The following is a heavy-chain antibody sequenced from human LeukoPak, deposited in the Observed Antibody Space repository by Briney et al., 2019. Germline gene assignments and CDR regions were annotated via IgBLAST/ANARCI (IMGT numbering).Heavy chain of an antibody. CDR3: ARDHGGYSSGYLDAFDI. J-gene: IGHJ3*02. Sequence: PSETLSLTCAVSGGSISSSNWWSWVRQPPGKGLEWIGEIYHSGSTNYNPSLKSRVTISVDKSKNQFSLKLSSVTAADTAVYYCARDHGGYSSGYLDAFDIWGQGTMVTVSS. CDR1: GGSISSSNW. V-gene: IGHV4-4*02. CDR2: IYHSGST. D-gene: IGHD3-22*01.